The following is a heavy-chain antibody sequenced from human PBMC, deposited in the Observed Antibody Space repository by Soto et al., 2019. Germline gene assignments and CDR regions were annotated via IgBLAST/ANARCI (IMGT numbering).Heavy chain of an antibody. J-gene: IGHJ1*01. D-gene: IGHD3-22*01. Sequence: EVQLLESGGGLVQPGGSLRLYCAASGFTFSSYAMSWVRQAPGKGLEWVSAISGSGGSTYYADSVKGRFTISRDISKKTLYLQMNRLRAEDTAVYYCAKDGYYDSSGYLQSFQHWGQGTLVTVSS. CDR1: GFTFSSYA. V-gene: IGHV3-23*01. CDR3: AKDGYYDSSGYLQSFQH. CDR2: ISGSGGST.